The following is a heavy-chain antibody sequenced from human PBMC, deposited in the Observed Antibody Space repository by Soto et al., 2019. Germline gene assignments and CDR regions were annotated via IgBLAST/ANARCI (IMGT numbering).Heavy chain of an antibody. CDR2: IIPIFGTA. CDR3: ARMTEYYDSSGYLDY. V-gene: IGHV1-69*13. J-gene: IGHJ4*02. CDR1: GGTFSSYA. D-gene: IGHD3-22*01. Sequence: ASVKVSCKASGGTFSSYAISWVRQAPGQGLEWMGGIIPIFGTANYAQKFQGRVTITADESTSTAYMELSSLRSEDTAVYYCARMTEYYDSSGYLDYWGQGTLVTVS.